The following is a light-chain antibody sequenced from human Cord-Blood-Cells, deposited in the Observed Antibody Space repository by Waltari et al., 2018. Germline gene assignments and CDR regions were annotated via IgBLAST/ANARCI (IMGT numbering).Light chain of an antibody. Sequence: DIQMTQSPSSHSASVRDSVTITCRANQSISSYLNWYHQKPAKAPKLLIYPASSLQSGVPSRFSGSGSRTDFTLTISSLQPEDFATYYCQQSYSTPKTFGQGTKVEIK. CDR1: QSISSY. CDR3: QQSYSTPKT. V-gene: IGKV1-39*01. CDR2: PAS. J-gene: IGKJ1*01.